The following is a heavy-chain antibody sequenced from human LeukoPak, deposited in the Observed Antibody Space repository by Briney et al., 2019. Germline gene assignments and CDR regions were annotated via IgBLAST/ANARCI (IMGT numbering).Heavy chain of an antibody. J-gene: IGHJ6*02. Sequence: ASETLSLTCTVSGGSISSGSYYWSWIRQPAGKGLEWIGRIYTSGSTNYSPSLESRVTISVDTSKNQFSLKLSSVTAADTAVYHCARAYSSGWAGMGVWGQGTTVTVSS. CDR1: GGSISSGSYY. V-gene: IGHV4-61*02. CDR3: ARAYSSGWAGMGV. D-gene: IGHD6-19*01. CDR2: IYTSGST.